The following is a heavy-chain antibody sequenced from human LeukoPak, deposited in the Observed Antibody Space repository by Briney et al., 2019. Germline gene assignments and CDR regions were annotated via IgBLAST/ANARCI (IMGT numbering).Heavy chain of an antibody. J-gene: IGHJ4*02. Sequence: GESLKISCKGSGYSFTSYWIGWVRQMPGKGLEWMGIIYPGDSDTRYSPSFQGQVTISADKSISTAYLQWSSLKASDTAMYYCARHAKTYYYDSSGYIPDYWGQGTLVTVSS. CDR1: GYSFTSYW. V-gene: IGHV5-51*01. CDR2: IYPGDSDT. CDR3: ARHAKTYYYDSSGYIPDY. D-gene: IGHD3-22*01.